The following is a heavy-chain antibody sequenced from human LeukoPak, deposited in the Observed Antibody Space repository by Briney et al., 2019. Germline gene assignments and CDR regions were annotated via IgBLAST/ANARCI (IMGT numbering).Heavy chain of an antibody. J-gene: IGHJ4*02. D-gene: IGHD1-26*01. CDR2: ISAYNGNT. V-gene: IGHV1-18*01. CDR3: ARSYSRRIIDY. CDR1: GYTFTSYG. Sequence: VASVKVSCKASGYTFTSYGISWVRQAPGQGLEWMGWISAYNGNTKYEQKFQGRVTMTIDTSTTTAYMDLRSLRPDDTAIYYCARSYSRRIIDYWGQGALVTVSS.